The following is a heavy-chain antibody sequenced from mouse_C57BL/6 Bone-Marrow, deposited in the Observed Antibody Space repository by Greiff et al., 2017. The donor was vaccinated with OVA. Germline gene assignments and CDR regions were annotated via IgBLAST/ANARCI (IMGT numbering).Heavy chain of an antibody. Sequence: QVQLKQSGSELRSPGSSVKLSCKDFDSEVFPIAYMSWVRQKPGHGFEWIGGILPSIGRTIYGEKFEDKATLDADTLSNTAYLELNSLTSEDSAIYYCARVYGNYGDYAMDYWGQGTSVTVSS. CDR1: DSEVFPIAY. V-gene: IGHV15-2*01. CDR3: ARVYGNYGDYAMDY. D-gene: IGHD2-1*01. J-gene: IGHJ4*01. CDR2: ILPSIGRT.